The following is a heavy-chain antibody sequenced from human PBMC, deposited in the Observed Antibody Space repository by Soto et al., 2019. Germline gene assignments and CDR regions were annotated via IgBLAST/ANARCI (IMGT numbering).Heavy chain of an antibody. V-gene: IGHV3-53*01. CDR2: IYGGGTT. J-gene: IGHJ4*02. CDR3: VQTTGWPGFDF. CDR1: GFAVSSKY. D-gene: IGHD6-19*01. Sequence: EVQLVESGGGLIQPGGSLRLSCAASGFAVSSKYMTWVRQAPGKGLEWVSVIYGGGTTYYADSVKGRFTISRDTSKNPLYLQMNSLRAEDTAVYYCVQTTGWPGFDFWGQGPLVTVSS.